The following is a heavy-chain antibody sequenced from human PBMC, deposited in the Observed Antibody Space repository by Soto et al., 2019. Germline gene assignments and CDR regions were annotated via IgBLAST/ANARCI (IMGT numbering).Heavy chain of an antibody. CDR3: ARDGQNRAPYAFDM. Sequence: QVQLVESGGGVVQPGMSLRLSCATSGFSFSSHAMHWVRQAPGKGLEWVAQIWSDGSNRYYADSMRGRFTISRDFSKNTAFLQMDSLRAEDTAVYYCARDGQNRAPYAFDMWGQGTLVTVSS. J-gene: IGHJ3*02. CDR2: IWSDGSNR. V-gene: IGHV3-33*01. CDR1: GFSFSSHA.